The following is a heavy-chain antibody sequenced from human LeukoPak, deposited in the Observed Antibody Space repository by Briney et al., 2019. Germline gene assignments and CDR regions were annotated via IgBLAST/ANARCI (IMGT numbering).Heavy chain of an antibody. Sequence: GGSLRLSCSASGFTFSSYVMTWVRQAPGQGLEWVSAISGSGDDTYYADSVKGRFTISRDNSKNTLYLQMNSLRAEDTAVYYCAKKEAMIRGVPYYYDFWGQGTLVTVSS. D-gene: IGHD3-10*01. CDR3: AKKEAMIRGVPYYYDF. CDR1: GFTFSSYV. CDR2: ISGSGDDT. J-gene: IGHJ4*02. V-gene: IGHV3-23*01.